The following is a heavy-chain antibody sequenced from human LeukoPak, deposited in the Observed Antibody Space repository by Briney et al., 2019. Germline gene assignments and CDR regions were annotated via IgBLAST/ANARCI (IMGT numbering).Heavy chain of an antibody. J-gene: IGHJ4*02. V-gene: IGHV4-39*01. CDR2: IYYRGST. D-gene: IGHD5-12*01. CDR1: GGSISSSPYY. CDR3: AGRSGYGDY. Sequence: KSSETLSLTCTVSGGSISSSPYYWGSIRQPPGWGLEWIVSIYYRGSTYYNPSVKSRVTLSVDTSKNQFSLKLSSVTAAGTAVYYCAGRSGYGDYGGEGTLVTVSS.